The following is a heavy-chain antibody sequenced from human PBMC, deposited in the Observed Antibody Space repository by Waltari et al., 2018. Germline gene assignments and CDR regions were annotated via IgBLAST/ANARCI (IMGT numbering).Heavy chain of an antibody. CDR3: ASWGHADYKCYFDY. J-gene: IGHJ4*02. D-gene: IGHD4-4*01. V-gene: IGHV4-30-4*08. CDR1: GTSFSSNNHY. CDR2: MYYDEGS. Sequence: QVHLQEMGAGLVKPSQTLSLTCAVSGTSFSSNNHYWNWNRQPPGQGLEWVGSMYYDEGSEYTPCLSSGVTISIATSKYQFSLTLSSGTAADAATYICASWGHADYKCYFDYWGRGTLVTVSS.